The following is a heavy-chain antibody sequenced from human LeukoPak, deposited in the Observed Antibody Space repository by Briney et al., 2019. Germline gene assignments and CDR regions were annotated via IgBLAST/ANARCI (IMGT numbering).Heavy chain of an antibody. V-gene: IGHV1-46*01. CDR3: ARGFGSGSYYGY. J-gene: IGHJ4*02. CDR1: GYTFTSYL. CDR2: INPSGGNP. D-gene: IGHD1-26*01. Sequence: ASVKVSCKASGYTFTSYLIHWVRQPLGQGLEWVGIINPSGGNPTYAQKFQGRVTMTRDTSTSTVYMALSSLRSEDTAVYYCARGFGSGSYYGYWGQGTLVTVSS.